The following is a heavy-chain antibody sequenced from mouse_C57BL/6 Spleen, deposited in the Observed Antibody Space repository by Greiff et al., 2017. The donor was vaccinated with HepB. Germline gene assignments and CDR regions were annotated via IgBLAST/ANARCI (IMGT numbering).Heavy chain of an antibody. Sequence: QVQLQQSGPELVKPGASVKISCKASGYAFSSSWMNWVKQRPGKGLEWIGRIYPGDGDTNYNGKFKGKATLTADKSSSTAYMQLSSLTSEDYAVYCCAREPPFDYWGQGTTLSVSS. CDR1: GYAFSSSW. CDR3: AREPPFDY. CDR2: IYPGDGDT. J-gene: IGHJ2*01. V-gene: IGHV1-82*01.